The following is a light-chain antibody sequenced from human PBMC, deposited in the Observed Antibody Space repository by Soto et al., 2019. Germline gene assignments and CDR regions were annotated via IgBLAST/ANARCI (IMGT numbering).Light chain of an antibody. V-gene: IGKV3-11*01. J-gene: IGKJ4*01. Sequence: EIVLTQSPATLYLSPGERATLSCRASQSVNSNLAWYQQKPGQAPSLLIFDASYRATDIPARFSGSGSGTDFTLTISSLEPEDFAVYYCQQRSNWPLTFGGGTKVDI. CDR2: DAS. CDR3: QQRSNWPLT. CDR1: QSVNSN.